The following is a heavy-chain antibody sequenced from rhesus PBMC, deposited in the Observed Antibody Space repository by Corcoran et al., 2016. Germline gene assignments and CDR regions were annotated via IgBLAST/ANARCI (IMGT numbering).Heavy chain of an antibody. CDR2: IFGSGSST. V-gene: IGHV4S11*01. Sequence: QVQLQESGPGLVKPLETLSLTCAVSGGSISSNYWSWIRQPPGKGLEGIGYIFGSGSSTNYHPSLKSRVTLSVDASKNQFSLKLSAVTAADTAVYYCARDKSRGCLDVWGRGVLVTVSS. D-gene: IGHD6-31*01. CDR1: GGSISSNY. CDR3: ARDKSRGCLDV. J-gene: IGHJ5-2*02.